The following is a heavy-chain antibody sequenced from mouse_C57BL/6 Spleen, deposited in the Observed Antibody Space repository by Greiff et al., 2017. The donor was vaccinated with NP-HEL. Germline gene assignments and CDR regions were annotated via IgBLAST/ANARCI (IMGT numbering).Heavy chain of an antibody. Sequence: VKLQESGAELVRPGTSVKMSCKASGYTFTNYWIGWAKQRPGHGLEWIGDIYPGGGYTNYNEKFKGKATLTADKSSSTAYMQFSSLTSEDSAIYYCARWGGTRYFDVWGTGTTVTVSS. J-gene: IGHJ1*03. D-gene: IGHD4-1*01. CDR1: GYTFTNYW. CDR3: ARWGGTRYFDV. CDR2: IYPGGGYT. V-gene: IGHV1-63*01.